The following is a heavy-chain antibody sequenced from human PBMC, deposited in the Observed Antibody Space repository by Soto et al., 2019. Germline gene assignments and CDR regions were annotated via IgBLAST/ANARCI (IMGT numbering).Heavy chain of an antibody. D-gene: IGHD6-19*01. CDR2: TYYRSNWRH. CDR1: GDSVSSNTAA. Sequence: QTLSLTYAISGDSVSSNTAAWNWIRSSPSRGLEWLGRTYYRSNWRHDYAVSVKSRITVNPDTSKNHFSLQLNSVTPDDTAVYYCARGVAGSGFDLWGQGTLVTVSS. J-gene: IGHJ4*02. CDR3: ARGVAGSGFDL. V-gene: IGHV6-1*01.